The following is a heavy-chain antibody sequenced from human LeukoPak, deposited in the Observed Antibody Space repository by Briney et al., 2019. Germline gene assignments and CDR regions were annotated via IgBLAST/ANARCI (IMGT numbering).Heavy chain of an antibody. D-gene: IGHD4-11*01. CDR1: GGSISSHY. V-gene: IGHV4-59*11. J-gene: IGHJ6*03. CDR2: IYYSGST. Sequence: PSETLSLTCTASGGSISSHYWSWLRQPPGKGLEWIGYIYYSGSTNYNPSLKSRVTISVDTSKNQFSLKLSSVTAADTAVYYCARGWTTHTPYYYYMDVWGKGTTVTVSS. CDR3: ARGWTTHTPYYYYMDV.